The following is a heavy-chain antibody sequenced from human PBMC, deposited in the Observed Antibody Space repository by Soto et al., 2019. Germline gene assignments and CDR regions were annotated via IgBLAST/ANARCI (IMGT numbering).Heavy chain of an antibody. Sequence: SVKVSCKTSGGTFTTSSFVWVRQGPGQGLEWMGGIIPIFSKTNFAPKFQGRVTFTADESTRTVYMELSSLRSEDTAIYYCARGGPDLATIGSFDYWGQGTLVTVSS. CDR3: ARGGPDLATIGSFDY. J-gene: IGHJ4*02. D-gene: IGHD3-16*01. CDR2: IIPIFSKT. CDR1: GGTFTTSS. V-gene: IGHV1-69*13.